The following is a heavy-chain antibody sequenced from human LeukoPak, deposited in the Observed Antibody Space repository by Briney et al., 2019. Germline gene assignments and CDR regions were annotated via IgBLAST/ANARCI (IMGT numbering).Heavy chain of an antibody. CDR3: ARIYYDTSGKIATNGS. Sequence: ASVKVSCKASGYTFTGYYIHWVRQAPGQGLEWMGWINPKSGDTNYTQKFQGRVTMTRDTSISTAYMELSRLTSDDTAVYYCARIYYDTSGKIATNGSWGQGTLVTVSS. J-gene: IGHJ5*02. D-gene: IGHD3-22*01. V-gene: IGHV1-2*02. CDR1: GYTFTGYY. CDR2: INPKSGDT.